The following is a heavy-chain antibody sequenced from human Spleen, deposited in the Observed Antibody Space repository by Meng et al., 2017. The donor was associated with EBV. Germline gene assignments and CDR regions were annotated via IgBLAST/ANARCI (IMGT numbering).Heavy chain of an antibody. V-gene: IGHV1-18*01. CDR2: ISGYSGNT. CDR3: ARGSGKYYTTGI. Sequence: QVHLVQSGAEVKKPGXSVKVSCKTSGYTFTTYGITWVRQAPGQGPEWMGWISGYSGNTDYAQKFQGRVTMTRDTSTSTAYLELRSLTSDDTAVYYCARGSGKYYTTGIWGQGTLVTVSS. J-gene: IGHJ4*02. CDR1: GYTFTTYG. D-gene: IGHD3-10*01.